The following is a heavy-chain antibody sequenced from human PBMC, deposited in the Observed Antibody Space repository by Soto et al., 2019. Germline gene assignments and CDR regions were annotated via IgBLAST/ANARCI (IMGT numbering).Heavy chain of an antibody. CDR2: IYYSGNT. J-gene: IGHJ5*02. CDR3: ARFRDFSHWFVP. Sequence: SETLSLTCSVSGGSISSRSYFWGWIRQTPGKGLEWIGNIYYSGNTYYSPSLKSRVTISVDSSQSQFSLKLQSVTAADTAVYFCARFRDFSHWFVPWGQGTQVTVSS. CDR1: GGSISSRSYF. V-gene: IGHV4-39*01.